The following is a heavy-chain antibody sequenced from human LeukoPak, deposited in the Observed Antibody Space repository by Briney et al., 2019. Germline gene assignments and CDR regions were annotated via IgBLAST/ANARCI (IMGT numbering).Heavy chain of an antibody. CDR1: GYTFTSYG. D-gene: IGHD3-16*02. Sequence: SVKVSCKASGYTFTSYGISWVRQAPGQGLEWMGGIIPIFGTANYAQKFQGRVTITTDESTSTAYMELSSLRSEDTAVYYCARDEVMSVWGSYRYNAFDIWGQGTMVTVSS. J-gene: IGHJ3*02. V-gene: IGHV1-69*05. CDR2: IIPIFGTA. CDR3: ARDEVMSVWGSYRYNAFDI.